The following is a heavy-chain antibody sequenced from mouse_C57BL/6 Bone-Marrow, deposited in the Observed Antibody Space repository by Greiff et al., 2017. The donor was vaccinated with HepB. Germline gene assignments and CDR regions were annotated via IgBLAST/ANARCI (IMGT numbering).Heavy chain of an antibody. Sequence: VHLVESGAELARPGASVKLSCKASGYTFTSYGISWVKQRTGQGLEWIGEIYPRSGNTYYNEKFQGKATLTADTSSSTAYMELRSLTSEDPAVYFSARRAMEYWGQGTSVTVST. CDR3: ARRAMEY. CDR2: IYPRSGNT. J-gene: IGHJ4*01. CDR1: GYTFTSYG. V-gene: IGHV1-81*01.